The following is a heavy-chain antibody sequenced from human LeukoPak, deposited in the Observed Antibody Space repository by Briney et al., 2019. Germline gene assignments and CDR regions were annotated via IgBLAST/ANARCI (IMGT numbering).Heavy chain of an antibody. D-gene: IGHD4-17*01. J-gene: IGHJ5*02. Sequence: GESLKISCKGSGYSFTSYWIGWVRQMPGKGLEWMGIIYPGDSDTRYSPSFQGQVTISADKSISTAYLQWSSLKASDTAMYYCARGAPQGNDYGDPANWFDPWGQGTLVTVSS. CDR1: GYSFTSYW. V-gene: IGHV5-51*01. CDR3: ARGAPQGNDYGDPANWFDP. CDR2: IYPGDSDT.